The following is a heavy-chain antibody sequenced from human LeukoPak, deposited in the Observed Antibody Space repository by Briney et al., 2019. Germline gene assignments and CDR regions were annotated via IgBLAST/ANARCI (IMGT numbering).Heavy chain of an antibody. CDR1: GFTFNTYG. CDR3: AKDGQFIAARYYFDC. J-gene: IGHJ4*02. D-gene: IGHD6-13*01. CDR2: ISFDGSNK. Sequence: GGSLRLSCAASGFTFNTYGMHWVRQAPGKGPEWVAVISFDGSNKYYTDSVKGRFTISRDNSKNTLYLQMNSLKAEDTAVYYCAKDGQFIAARYYFDCWGQGTLVTVSP. V-gene: IGHV3-30*18.